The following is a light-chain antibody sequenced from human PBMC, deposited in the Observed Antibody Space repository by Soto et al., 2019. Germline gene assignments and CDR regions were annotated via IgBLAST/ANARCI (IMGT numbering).Light chain of an antibody. V-gene: IGKV1-12*01. Sequence: DIQMPQSPSSVSASVGDRVTITCRASQGISSCLAWYQQKPGKAPKLLIYAVSSLQSGAPSRFSGCGSWTEFTLTISGLQPEDVATYYDQQDNSFPLTFGGGTKVEIK. CDR1: QGISSC. J-gene: IGKJ4*01. CDR3: QQDNSFPLT. CDR2: AVS.